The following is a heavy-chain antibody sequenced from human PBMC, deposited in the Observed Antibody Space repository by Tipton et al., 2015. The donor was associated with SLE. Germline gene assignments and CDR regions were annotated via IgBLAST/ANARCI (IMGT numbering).Heavy chain of an antibody. CDR3: ARSLIGTTLWYFDL. J-gene: IGHJ2*01. Sequence: SLRLSCAASGFTFSSYSMNWVRQAPGKGLEWVSSISSSSNYIYYADSVKGRFSIPRDNAKNSLYLQMNSLRAEDTAVYYCARSLIGTTLWYFDLWGRGTLVTVSS. V-gene: IGHV3-21*01. D-gene: IGHD1-20*01. CDR1: GFTFSSYS. CDR2: ISSSSNYI.